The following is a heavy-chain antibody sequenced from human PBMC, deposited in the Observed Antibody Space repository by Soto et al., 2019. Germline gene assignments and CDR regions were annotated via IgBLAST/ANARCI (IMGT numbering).Heavy chain of an antibody. CDR2: ISAHNGNT. CDR3: ARGSYGDK. D-gene: IGHD1-26*01. CDR1: GYTFTSYG. V-gene: IGHV1-18*01. Sequence: QVHLVQSGAEVKKPGASVKVSCKGSGYTFTSYGITWVRQAPGQGLEWMGWISAHNGNTDYAQKLQGRVTVTRATSTGTAYRELRVLRSDATAVYACARGSYGDKWAQAALVTVSP. J-gene: IGHJ4*02.